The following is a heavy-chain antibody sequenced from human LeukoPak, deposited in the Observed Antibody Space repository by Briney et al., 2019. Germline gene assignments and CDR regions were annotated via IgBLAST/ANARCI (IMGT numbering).Heavy chain of an antibody. CDR1: GYAFTSYD. Sequence: ASVKVSCKASGYAFTSYDINWVRQATGQGLEWMGWMNPNSGNTGYAQKFQGRVTMTRNTSISTAYMELSSLRSEDTAVYYCTRALNYYDSSGSGYWGQGTLVTVSS. J-gene: IGHJ4*02. CDR3: TRALNYYDSSGSGY. V-gene: IGHV1-8*01. D-gene: IGHD3-22*01. CDR2: MNPNSGNT.